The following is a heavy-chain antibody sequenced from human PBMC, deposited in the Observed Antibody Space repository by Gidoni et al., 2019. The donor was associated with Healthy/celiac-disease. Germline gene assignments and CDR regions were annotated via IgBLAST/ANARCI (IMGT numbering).Heavy chain of an antibody. CDR3: ARGRYSSSWYYYFDY. D-gene: IGHD6-13*01. J-gene: IGHJ4*02. CDR2: IKQDGSEK. V-gene: IGHV3-7*01. Sequence: EVQLVESGGGLVQPGGSLRLSCAASGFTFSSYWMSWVRQAPGKGLDWVANIKQDGSEKYYVDSVKGRFTISRDNAKNSLYLQMNSLRAEDTAVYYCARGRYSSSWYYYFDYWGQGTLVTVSS. CDR1: GFTFSSYW.